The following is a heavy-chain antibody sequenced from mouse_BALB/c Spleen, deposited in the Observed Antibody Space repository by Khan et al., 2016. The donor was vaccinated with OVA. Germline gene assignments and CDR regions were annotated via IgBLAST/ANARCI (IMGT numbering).Heavy chain of an antibody. D-gene: IGHD1-1*01. J-gene: IGHJ3*01. CDR2: IWGDGST. Sequence: QVQLKESGPGLVAPSQSLSITCTVSGFSLTNYGVGWVRQPPGKGLAWLGIIWGDGSTNYHSALISRLSISKDNSKSQVFLKLNSLQTDDTATYYGGLCFYGRAWFAYWGQGTLVTVSA. CDR3: GLCFYGRAWFAY. CDR1: GFSLTNYG. V-gene: IGHV2-3*01.